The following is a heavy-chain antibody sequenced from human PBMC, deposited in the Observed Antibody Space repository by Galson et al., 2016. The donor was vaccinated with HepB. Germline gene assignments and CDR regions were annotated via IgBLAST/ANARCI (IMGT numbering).Heavy chain of an antibody. CDR3: VRGLG. Sequence: SLRLSCAGSGFVFSNHSMDWVRQPPGKGLEWISYISSSGDSIYYGDSVKGRFTISRDNGKNSLYLQMNSLRVEDTAIYYCVRGLGWGQGTLVTVSS. CDR1: GFVFSNHS. CDR2: ISSSGDSI. J-gene: IGHJ4*02. V-gene: IGHV3-48*01. D-gene: IGHD3-9*01.